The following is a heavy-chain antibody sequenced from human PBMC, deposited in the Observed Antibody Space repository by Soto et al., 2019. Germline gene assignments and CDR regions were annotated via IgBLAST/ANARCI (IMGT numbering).Heavy chain of an antibody. CDR2: IYNDGTYS. V-gene: IGHV3-74*01. J-gene: IGHJ4*02. CDR3: TRGPRPISTGTGAY. D-gene: IGHD3-10*01. CDR1: GFIFKMYW. Sequence: GGSPRLSCAASGFIFKMYWMHWVRQSPGKGLVWISRIYNDGTYSDYADSVRGRFTISRDNVNDTLYLQMNNLRAEDSGLYYCTRGPRPISTGTGAYWGQGTQVTVSS.